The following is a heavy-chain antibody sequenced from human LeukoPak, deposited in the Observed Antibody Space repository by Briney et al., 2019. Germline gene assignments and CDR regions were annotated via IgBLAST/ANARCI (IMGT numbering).Heavy chain of an antibody. D-gene: IGHD6-13*01. CDR2: IKQDGSEK. V-gene: IGHV3-7*01. CDR3: AREHIAAAGTGDY. J-gene: IGHJ4*02. CDR1: GFTFSSYW. Sequence: GGSLRLSCAASGFTFSSYWMSWVRQAPGRGLEWVANIKQDGSEKYYVDSVKGRFTISRDNAKNSLYLQMNSLRAEDTAVYYCAREHIAAAGTGDYWGQGTLVTVSS.